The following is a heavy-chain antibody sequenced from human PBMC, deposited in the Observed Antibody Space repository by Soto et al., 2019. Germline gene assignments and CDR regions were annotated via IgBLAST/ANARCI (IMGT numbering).Heavy chain of an antibody. J-gene: IGHJ5*01. V-gene: IGHV2-5*01. CDR3: AKSDRSGCYGWFDP. CDR1: GFSLRTSGVG. Sequence: SGPTLVNPTQTLTLTCIFSGFSLRTSGVGVGWIRQPPGKALEWLGFIYWNDDKRYSPSLKSRLTITKDTSKNQVVLTLTNMAAVDTATYYCAKSDRSGCYGWFDPWGQGTPVTVSS. CDR2: IYWNDDK. D-gene: IGHD6-19*01.